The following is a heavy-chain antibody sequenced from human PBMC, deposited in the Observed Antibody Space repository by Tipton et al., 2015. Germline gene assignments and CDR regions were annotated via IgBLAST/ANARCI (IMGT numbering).Heavy chain of an antibody. CDR2: LYYRSKWYR. Sequence: GLVKPSQTLSLTCAISGDSVSSNSAAWNWIRQSPSRGLEWLGRLYYRSKWYRAYAPSVKSRITINPDTSKNQFSLQLNSVTPDDAAVYYCARDLGTMADCWGQGTLVTVSS. D-gene: IGHD3-10*01. V-gene: IGHV6-1*01. J-gene: IGHJ4*02. CDR1: GDSVSSNSAA. CDR3: ARDLGTMADC.